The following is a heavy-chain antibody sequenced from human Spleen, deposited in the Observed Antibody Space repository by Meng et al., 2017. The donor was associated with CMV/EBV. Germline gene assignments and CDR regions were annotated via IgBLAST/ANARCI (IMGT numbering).Heavy chain of an antibody. CDR1: GYSISSGYY. V-gene: IGHV4-38-2*02. Sequence: SETLSLTCTVSGYSISSGYYCGWIRQPPGKGLEWIGSIYHSGSTYYNPSLKSRVTISVDTSKNQFSLKLSSVTAADTAVYYCARVAAGDWFDPWGQGTLVTVSS. CDR2: IYHSGST. D-gene: IGHD2-15*01. CDR3: ARVAAGDWFDP. J-gene: IGHJ5*02.